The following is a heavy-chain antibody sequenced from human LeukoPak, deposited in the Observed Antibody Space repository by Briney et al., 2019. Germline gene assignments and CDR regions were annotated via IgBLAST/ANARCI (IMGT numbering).Heavy chain of an antibody. Sequence: GASVKVSCKASGYTFTSYDINWVRQATGQGLEWMGWMNPNSGNTGYAQKFQGRVTMTRNTSISTAYMELSSLRSEDTAVYYCARGKIRRGGPLYYYGMDGRGQGTTVTVSS. CDR3: ARGKIRRGGPLYYYGMDG. CDR2: MNPNSGNT. J-gene: IGHJ6*02. D-gene: IGHD3-16*01. CDR1: GYTFTSYD. V-gene: IGHV1-8*01.